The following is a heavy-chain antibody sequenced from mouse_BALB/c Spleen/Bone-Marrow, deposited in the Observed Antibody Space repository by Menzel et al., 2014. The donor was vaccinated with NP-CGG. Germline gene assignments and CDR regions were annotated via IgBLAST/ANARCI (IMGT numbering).Heavy chain of an antibody. V-gene: IGHV14-4*02. CDR2: IDPENGDT. D-gene: IGHD3-3*01. CDR3: KRAGAYYFDY. CDR1: GFNIKDYY. J-gene: IGHJ2*01. Sequence: EVQLQQSGAELVRSGASVKLSCTASGFNIKDYYMXWVKQRPEQGPEWIGWIDPENGDTEYAPKFQGKATMTADTSSNTAYLQLSSLTSEDTAVYYCKRAGAYYFDYWGQGTTLTVSS.